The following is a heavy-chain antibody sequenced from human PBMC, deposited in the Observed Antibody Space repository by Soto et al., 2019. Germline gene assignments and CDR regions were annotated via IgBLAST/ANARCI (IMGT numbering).Heavy chain of an antibody. J-gene: IGHJ5*02. V-gene: IGHV4-39*01. CDR3: ARQLPVGATSWFDP. CDR1: GGSINSDDSF. D-gene: IGHD1-26*01. CDR2: LYYGGST. Sequence: SETLSLTCSVSGGSINSDDSFWGWVRQSPGKGLEWIGNLYYGGSTFYNPSLKSRVTISLDTSKNQFSLRLTSVTAADTAIYYCARQLPVGATSWFDPWGQGTLVTVSS.